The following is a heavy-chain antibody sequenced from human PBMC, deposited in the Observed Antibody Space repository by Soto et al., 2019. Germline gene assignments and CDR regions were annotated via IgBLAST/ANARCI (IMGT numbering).Heavy chain of an antibody. Sequence: SETLSLTCAVYGGSFSGYYWSWIRQPPGKGLEWIGEINHSGSTNYNPSLKSRVTISVDTSKNQFSLKLSSVTAADTAVYYCARGRQNMVATIGYFAYWGQGTLVTVSS. CDR2: INHSGST. J-gene: IGHJ4*02. CDR3: ARGRQNMVATIGYFAY. V-gene: IGHV4-34*01. D-gene: IGHD5-12*01. CDR1: GGSFSGYY.